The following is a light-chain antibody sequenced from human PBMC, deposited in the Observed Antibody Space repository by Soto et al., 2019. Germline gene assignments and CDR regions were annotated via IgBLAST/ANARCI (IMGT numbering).Light chain of an antibody. CDR2: GAS. Sequence: EVVLTQSPGTLSLSPGERATLSCRASQRVSNSYLAWYQQKPGQAPRLLIYGASTRATGIPDRFSGSGSGTDFTLTISRLEPEDFAVYYCQQYGSSPRTFGEGTKVENK. CDR1: QRVSNSY. J-gene: IGKJ1*01. CDR3: QQYGSSPRT. V-gene: IGKV3-20*01.